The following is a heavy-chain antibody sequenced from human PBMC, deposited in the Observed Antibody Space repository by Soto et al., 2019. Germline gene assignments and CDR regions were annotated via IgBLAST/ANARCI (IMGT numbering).Heavy chain of an antibody. CDR1: GVSISSGY. Sequence: QVQLQESGPGLVKPSETLSLTCIVSGVSISSGYCTWIRQSPGKGLEWIGYISHSGLRHYRASLPSRLTMSVESSNNQFSLNLTSVTVADTAIYYFAISNSTCPGCYSWGQGTLVTVSS. J-gene: IGHJ5*02. CDR2: ISHSGLR. D-gene: IGHD3-10*01. V-gene: IGHV4-59*01. CDR3: AISNSTCPGCYS.